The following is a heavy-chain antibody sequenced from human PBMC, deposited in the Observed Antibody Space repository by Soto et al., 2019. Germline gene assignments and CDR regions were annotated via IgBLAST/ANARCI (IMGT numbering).Heavy chain of an antibody. CDR2: IYSDGNSA. V-gene: IGHV3-74*01. J-gene: IGHJ4*02. CDR3: AGGHTGYGNFDY. Sequence: PVGSLRLSCAASGFTFSSYWMHWVRQSPGKGLVWVSRIYSDGNSAYYADSVKGRFTISRDNAENTLYLQMNSLRAEDTAVYYCAGGHTGYGNFDYWGQGTLVTVSS. D-gene: IGHD5-12*01. CDR1: GFTFSSYW.